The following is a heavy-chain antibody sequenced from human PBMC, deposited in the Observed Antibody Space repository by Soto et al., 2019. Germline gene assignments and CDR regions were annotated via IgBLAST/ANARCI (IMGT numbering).Heavy chain of an antibody. CDR1: GGSISYYY. D-gene: IGHD2-2*01. Sequence: SETLSPTCTVSGGSISYYYWSWIRQPPGKGLEWIGSIYYSGNTYYNPSLNSRVTESVDTSKNQFSLKVTSVTAADTAVYYCSCLHGYCISSSCHGHYAMDVWGQGTTVTVSS. V-gene: IGHV4-59*05. CDR2: IYYSGNT. J-gene: IGHJ6*02. CDR3: SCLHGYCISSSCHGHYAMDV.